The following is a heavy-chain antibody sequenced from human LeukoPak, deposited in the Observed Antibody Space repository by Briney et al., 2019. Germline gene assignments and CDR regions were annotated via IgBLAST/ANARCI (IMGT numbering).Heavy chain of an antibody. CDR3: ASVYKHGMDA. V-gene: IGHV1-46*01. Sequence: WASVKVSCKASGYTVTSYYMHWVRQAPGQGLEWMAILNPSGGSSNYAQKFQGRATLTRATSTGTVYMELSSLRSEDTAVYYCASVYKHGMDAWGQGTTVIVSS. D-gene: IGHD5-24*01. CDR2: LNPSGGSS. J-gene: IGHJ6*02. CDR1: GYTVTSYY.